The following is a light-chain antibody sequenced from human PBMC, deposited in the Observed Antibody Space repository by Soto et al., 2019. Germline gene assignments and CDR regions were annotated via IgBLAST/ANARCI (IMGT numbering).Light chain of an antibody. CDR3: QQADSFPLT. CDR2: FGS. Sequence: DIQMTHSPSSVSAAVGDRVTLTCRASQDIGNLLAWYQQKQGKAPKLLIYFGSNLQTGVPSRFSGSGSGTDFTLTISSLQPEDLATYYRQQADSFPLTFGRGTRVEIK. V-gene: IGKV1-12*01. J-gene: IGKJ4*01. CDR1: QDIGNL.